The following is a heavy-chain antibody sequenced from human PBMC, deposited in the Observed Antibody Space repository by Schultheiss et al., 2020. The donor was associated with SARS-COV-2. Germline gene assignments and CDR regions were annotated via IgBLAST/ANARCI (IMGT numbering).Heavy chain of an antibody. CDR3: AREGGSGYYYYYYGMDV. Sequence: GESLKISCAASGFTFSGSAMHWVRQASGKGLEWVGRIRSRANSYATTYAASVKGRFTISRDDSKNTAYLQMNSLRAEDTAVYYCAREGGSGYYYYYYGMDVWGQGTTVTVSS. CDR1: GFTFSGSA. CDR2: IRSRANSYAT. D-gene: IGHD3-3*01. J-gene: IGHJ6*02. V-gene: IGHV3-73*01.